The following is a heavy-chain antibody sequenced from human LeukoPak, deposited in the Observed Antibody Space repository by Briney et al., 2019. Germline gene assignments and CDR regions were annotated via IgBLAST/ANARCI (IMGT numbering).Heavy chain of an antibody. CDR2: IYYSGST. D-gene: IGHD3-3*01. Sequence: SETLSLTCTVSGGSISSSSYYWGWIRQPPGKGLEWIGSIYYSGSTYYNPSLKSRVTISVDTSKNQFSLKLSSVTAADTAVYYCARITFGVAPYYYYYMDVWGKGTTVTVSS. CDR3: ARITFGVAPYYYYYMDV. J-gene: IGHJ6*03. V-gene: IGHV4-39*01. CDR1: GGSISSSSYY.